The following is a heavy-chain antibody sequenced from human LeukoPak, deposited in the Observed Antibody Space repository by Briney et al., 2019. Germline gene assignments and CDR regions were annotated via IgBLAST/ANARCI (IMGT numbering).Heavy chain of an antibody. V-gene: IGHV3-48*03. CDR3: AKESHSISWVYDY. D-gene: IGHD6-13*01. CDR2: ISSSGSTI. CDR1: GFTFSSYE. J-gene: IGHJ4*02. Sequence: GGSLRLSCAASGFTFSSYEMNWVRQAPGKGLEWVSYISSSGSTIYYADSVKGRFTISRDNSKNTLYLQMNSLRAEDTAVYYCAKESHSISWVYDYWGQGTLVTVSS.